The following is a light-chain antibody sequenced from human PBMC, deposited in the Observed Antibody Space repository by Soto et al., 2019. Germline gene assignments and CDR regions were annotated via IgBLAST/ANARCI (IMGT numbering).Light chain of an antibody. J-gene: IGKJ1*01. Sequence: EIVLRQSPDTLSLSPGERATLSCRASQSVSSSYVAWYQQKPGQAPRLLMYGASNRATGIPDRFSGSGSDTDFTLTISRLEPEDFAVYYCLQYGSSRTFGQGTKVDIK. V-gene: IGKV3-20*01. CDR3: LQYGSSRT. CDR1: QSVSSSY. CDR2: GAS.